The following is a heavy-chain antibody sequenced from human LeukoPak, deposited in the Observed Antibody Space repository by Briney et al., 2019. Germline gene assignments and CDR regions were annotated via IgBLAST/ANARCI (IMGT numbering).Heavy chain of an antibody. J-gene: IGHJ4*02. CDR3: ARLQDY. CDR2: IYGGGST. Sequence: LSLTCTVSGGSISSSSYYWGWIRQTPGKGLEWVSVIYGGGSTYYADSVKGRFTISRDNSKNTMYPQMNSLRAEDTAVYYCARLQDYWGQGTLVTVSS. CDR1: GGSISSSSYY. D-gene: IGHD1-1*01. V-gene: IGHV3-66*04.